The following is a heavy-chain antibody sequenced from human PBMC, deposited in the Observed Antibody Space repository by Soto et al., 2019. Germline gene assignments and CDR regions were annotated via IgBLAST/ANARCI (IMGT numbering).Heavy chain of an antibody. V-gene: IGHV4-31*03. J-gene: IGHJ5*02. CDR3: AREPISTPRGVTQVDP. CDR2: IYNSGTT. Sequence: QVRLQESGPGLVRPSQTLSLTGNVSGAPISSGGFYWSWIRQHPGNGPVWIGYIYNSGTTFYNPSLGSRVTMSLDAAKNHVSLELRSVTVADTAVYYCAREPISTPRGVTQVDPWGQGTQVTVSS. D-gene: IGHD3-10*01. CDR1: GAPISSGGFY.